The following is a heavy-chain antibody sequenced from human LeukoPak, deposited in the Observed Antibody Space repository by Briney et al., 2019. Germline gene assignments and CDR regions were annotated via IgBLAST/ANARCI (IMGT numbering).Heavy chain of an antibody. V-gene: IGHV3-30*03. CDR2: ISYDGTNK. CDR1: GLTFISYG. J-gene: IGHJ4*02. Sequence: GGSLRLSCAASGLTFISYGMHWVRQAPGKGLEWVTVISYDGTNKYYADSVKGRFTISRDNAKNTLYLQMNSLRAEDTAVYYCARGVIGSVDYWGQGTLVTVSS. D-gene: IGHD2-21*01. CDR3: ARGVIGSVDY.